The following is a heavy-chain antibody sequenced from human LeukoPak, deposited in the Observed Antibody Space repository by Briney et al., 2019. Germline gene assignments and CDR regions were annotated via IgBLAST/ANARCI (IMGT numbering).Heavy chain of an antibody. CDR1: GFTFSSYG. CDR2: IRYDGSNK. V-gene: IGHV3-30*02. Sequence: GGSLRLSCAASGFTFSSYGMHWVRQAPGKGLKWVAFIRYDGSNKYYADSVKGRFTISRDNSKNTLYLQMNGLRAEDTAVYYCANVADCGGDCYFPAPFDYWGQGTLVTVSS. D-gene: IGHD2-21*01. J-gene: IGHJ4*02. CDR3: ANVADCGGDCYFPAPFDY.